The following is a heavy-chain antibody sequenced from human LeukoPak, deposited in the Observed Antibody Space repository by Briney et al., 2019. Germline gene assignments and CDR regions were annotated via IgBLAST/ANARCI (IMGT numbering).Heavy chain of an antibody. CDR3: ARVDFWSDYYSYYYYMDV. Sequence: RAGGSLRLSCAASGFTFSSYWMSWVRQAPGKGLEWVANIKQDGSEKYYVDSVKGRFTIPRDNAKHSLYLQMNSLRAEDTAVYYCARVDFWSDYYSYYYYMDVWGKGTTVTVSS. J-gene: IGHJ6*03. V-gene: IGHV3-7*04. CDR1: GFTFSSYW. D-gene: IGHD3-3*01. CDR2: IKQDGSEK.